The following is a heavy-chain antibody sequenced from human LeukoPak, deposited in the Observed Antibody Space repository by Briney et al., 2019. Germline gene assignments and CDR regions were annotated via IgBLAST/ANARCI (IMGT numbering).Heavy chain of an antibody. Sequence: ASVKVSCKASGGTFSSYAISWVRQATGQGLEWMGWMNPNSGNTGYAQKFQGRVTMTRNTSISTAYMELSSLRSEDTAVYYCARGPAYGDYYYYFDYWGQGTLVTVSS. CDR3: ARGPAYGDYYYYFDY. CDR1: GGTFSSYA. CDR2: MNPNSGNT. J-gene: IGHJ4*02. D-gene: IGHD4-17*01. V-gene: IGHV1-8*02.